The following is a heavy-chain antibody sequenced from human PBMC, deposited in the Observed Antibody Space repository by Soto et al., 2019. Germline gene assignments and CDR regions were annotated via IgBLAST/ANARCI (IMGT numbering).Heavy chain of an antibody. D-gene: IGHD3-3*01. V-gene: IGHV4-31*03. J-gene: IGHJ5*02. CDR2: IYYSGST. Sequence: SETLSLTCTVSGGSISSGGYYWSWIRQHPGKGLEWIGYIYYSGSTYYNPSLKSRVTISVDTSKNQFSLKLSSVTAADTAVYYCARGSVLRFSKNWFDPWGQGTLVTVSS. CDR1: GGSISSGGYY. CDR3: ARGSVLRFSKNWFDP.